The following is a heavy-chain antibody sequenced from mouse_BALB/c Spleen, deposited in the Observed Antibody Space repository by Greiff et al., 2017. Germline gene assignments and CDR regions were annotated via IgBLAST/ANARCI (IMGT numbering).Heavy chain of an antibody. Sequence: EVQLVESGAELVRPGALVKLSCKASGFNIKDYYMHWVKQRPEQGLEWIGWIDPENGNTIYDPKFQGKASITADTSSNTAYLQLSSLTSEDTAVYYCASDSSGSWFAYWGQGTLVTVSA. CDR1: GFNIKDYY. CDR3: ASDSSGSWFAY. CDR2: IDPENGNT. D-gene: IGHD3-2*01. V-gene: IGHV14-1*02. J-gene: IGHJ3*01.